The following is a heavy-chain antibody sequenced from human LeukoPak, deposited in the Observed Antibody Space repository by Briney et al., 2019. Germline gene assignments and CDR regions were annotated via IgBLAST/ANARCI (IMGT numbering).Heavy chain of an antibody. D-gene: IGHD2-2*01. CDR2: ISWNSGSI. J-gene: IGHJ4*02. CDR3: AAELVVVPAAIGY. CDR1: GLTFDDYA. Sequence: GRSLRLSCAASGLTFDDYAMHWVRQAPGKGLEWVSGISWNSGSIGYADSVKGRFTISRDNAKNSLYLQMNSLRAEDMALYYCAAELVVVPAAIGYWGQGTLVTVSS. V-gene: IGHV3-9*03.